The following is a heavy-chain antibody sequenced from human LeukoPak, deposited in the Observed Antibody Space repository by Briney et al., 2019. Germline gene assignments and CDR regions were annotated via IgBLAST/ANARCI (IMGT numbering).Heavy chain of an antibody. CDR2: ISGSGGST. D-gene: IGHD4-23*01. CDR3: ARLGRSTVVKNFDY. CDR1: GFTFSYAW. V-gene: IGHV3-23*01. J-gene: IGHJ4*02. Sequence: GGSLRLSCAASGFTFSYAWMNWVRQAPGKGLEWVSAISGSGGSTYYADSVKGRYTISRDNSKNTLYLQINSLKTEDTAVYYCARLGRSTVVKNFDYWGQGTLVTVSS.